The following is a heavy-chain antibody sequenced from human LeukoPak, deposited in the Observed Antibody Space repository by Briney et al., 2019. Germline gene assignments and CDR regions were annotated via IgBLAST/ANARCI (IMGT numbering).Heavy chain of an antibody. J-gene: IGHJ5*02. CDR3: AREESYYDILTGWTNWFDP. V-gene: IGHV3-53*01. CDR2: IYSGGST. Sequence: PGGSLRLSCAASGFTVSSNYMSWVRQAPRKGLEWVSVIYSGGSTYYADSVKGRFTISRDNSKNTLYLQMNSLRAEDTAVYYCAREESYYDILTGWTNWFDPWGQGTLVTVSS. CDR1: GFTVSSNY. D-gene: IGHD3-9*01.